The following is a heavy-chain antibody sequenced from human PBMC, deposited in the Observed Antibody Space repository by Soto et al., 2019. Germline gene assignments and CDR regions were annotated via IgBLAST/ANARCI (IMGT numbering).Heavy chain of an antibody. V-gene: IGHV3-33*01. CDR1: GFTFSTHG. D-gene: IGHD3-16*02. CDR3: ARDRYTNWFDP. Sequence: QVQLVESGGGVVQPGRSLRLSCAASGFTFSTHGMHWVRQAPGKGLEWVAIIWSDGSNKYYTDSVKGRFTISIDNSKKTVYLHMNSLRAEDTAVYYCARDRYTNWFDPWGQGTLVTVSS. J-gene: IGHJ5*02. CDR2: IWSDGSNK.